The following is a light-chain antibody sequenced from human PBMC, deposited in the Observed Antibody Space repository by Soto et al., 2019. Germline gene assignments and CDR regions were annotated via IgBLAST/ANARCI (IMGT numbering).Light chain of an antibody. CDR1: QSVSTC. J-gene: IGKJ3*01. CDR3: YQRSNWIPAIFT. CDR2: DAA. V-gene: IGKV3-11*01. Sequence: EIVMTQSPATLSLSPGERATLSCRASQSVSTCLAWYQQKPGQVPRLLIYDAAYRAAGVPHRFSGSGGGADLPLTTSSLEPEDFATYYYYQRSNWIPAIFTFGPGTKVDIK.